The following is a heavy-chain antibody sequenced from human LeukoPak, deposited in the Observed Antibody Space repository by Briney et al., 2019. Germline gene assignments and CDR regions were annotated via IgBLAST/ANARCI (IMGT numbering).Heavy chain of an antibody. V-gene: IGHV3-11*06. Sequence: GGSLRLSCGASEFAFSDFYMTWIRQAPGKGLEWVSYINSSSSHTNYADSVKGRFTISRDNAKNSLYLQMNSLRAEDTAVYYCARTNLGSGWRFDYWGQGTLVTVSS. D-gene: IGHD6-19*01. CDR3: ARTNLGSGWRFDY. CDR1: EFAFSDFY. J-gene: IGHJ4*02. CDR2: INSSSSHT.